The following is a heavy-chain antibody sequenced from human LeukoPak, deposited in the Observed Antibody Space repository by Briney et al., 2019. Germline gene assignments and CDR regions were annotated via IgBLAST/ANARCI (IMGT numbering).Heavy chain of an antibody. V-gene: IGHV3-23*01. J-gene: IGHJ3*01. D-gene: IGHD1-26*01. Sequence: GGSLRLSCAASGFTFSNYAMIWLRQAPGKGLEWVSGISVSGDITYYAVSVKGRFTISRDKSKKTLYLHMSSLRAEDTAVYYCATRPRELLAGIPWGQGTMVTVSS. CDR2: ISVSGDIT. CDR1: GFTFSNYA. CDR3: ATRPRELLAGIP.